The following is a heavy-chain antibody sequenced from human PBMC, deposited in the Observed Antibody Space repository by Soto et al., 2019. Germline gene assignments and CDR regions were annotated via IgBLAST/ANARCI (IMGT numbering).Heavy chain of an antibody. CDR2: FTSGGST. V-gene: IGHV3-23*01. CDR1: GFIFSNYA. Sequence: EVQLLESGGDLVQPGGSLRLSCAASGFIFSNYAMTWVRQAPGKGPEWVSTFTSGGSTYYRDTVKGRFTISRDHSKTTLYLQMNSLRAEDTAVYYCARTDKYNSQSSGWANRFDYWGQGTLVTVSS. D-gene: IGHD6-19*01. CDR3: ARTDKYNSQSSGWANRFDY. J-gene: IGHJ4*02.